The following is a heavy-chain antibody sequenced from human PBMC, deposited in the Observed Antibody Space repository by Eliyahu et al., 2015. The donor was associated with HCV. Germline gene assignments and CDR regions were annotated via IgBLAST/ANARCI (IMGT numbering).Heavy chain of an antibody. J-gene: IGHJ4*02. CDR1: RFTFSKYW. CDR2: TNEDGRTT. Sequence: EVQLVESGGGLVQSGGSLRLSCLASRFTFSKYWMXWVRQAPGKGLVWVSRTNEDGRTTNYADSVKGRFTISRDNAKDTLYLQMNSLRVEDTAVYYCARDLSGRDDYWGQGTLVTVSS. V-gene: IGHV3-74*01. D-gene: IGHD2-15*01. CDR3: ARDLSGRDDY.